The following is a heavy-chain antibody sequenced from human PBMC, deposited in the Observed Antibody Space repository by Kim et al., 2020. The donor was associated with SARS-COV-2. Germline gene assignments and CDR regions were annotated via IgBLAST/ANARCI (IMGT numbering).Heavy chain of an antibody. Sequence: GGSLRLSCAASGFTFDDYAMHWVRQAPGKGLEWVSGISWNSGSIGYADSVKGRFTISRDNAKNSLYLQMNSLRAEDTALYYCAKFRDYGDYGPYFDYWGQGTLVTVSS. D-gene: IGHD4-17*01. J-gene: IGHJ4*02. CDR3: AKFRDYGDYGPYFDY. V-gene: IGHV3-9*01. CDR2: ISWNSGSI. CDR1: GFTFDDYA.